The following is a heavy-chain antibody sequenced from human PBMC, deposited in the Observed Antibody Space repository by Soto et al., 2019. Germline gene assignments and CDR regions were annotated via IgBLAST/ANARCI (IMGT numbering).Heavy chain of an antibody. Sequence: EVQLVESGGGVVRPGGSLRLSCAASGFNFEDYGMSWVRQAPGKGLEWVAGITWNGGDTGYADSVKVRFTVSRDNAKNALYLQMNSLRAEDTALYHCASDFGGYYYYYMDVWGKGTTVTVSS. CDR1: GFNFEDYG. CDR3: ASDFGGYYYYYMDV. V-gene: IGHV3-20*01. CDR2: ITWNGGDT. J-gene: IGHJ6*03. D-gene: IGHD3-16*01.